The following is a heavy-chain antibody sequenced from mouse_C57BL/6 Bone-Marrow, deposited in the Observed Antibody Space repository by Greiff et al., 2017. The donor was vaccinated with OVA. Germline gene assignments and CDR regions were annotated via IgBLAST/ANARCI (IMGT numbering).Heavy chain of an antibody. V-gene: IGHV5-17*01. D-gene: IGHD2-10*01. CDR2: ISSGSSTI. CDR1: GFTFSDYG. J-gene: IGHJ1*03. CDR3: ARPTLRYFDV. Sequence: DVMLVESGGGLVKPGGSLKLSCAASGFTFSDYGMHWVRQAPEKGLEWVAYISSGSSTIYYADTVKGRFTISRDNAKNTLFLQMTSLRSEDTAMYYCARPTLRYFDVWGTGTTVTVSS.